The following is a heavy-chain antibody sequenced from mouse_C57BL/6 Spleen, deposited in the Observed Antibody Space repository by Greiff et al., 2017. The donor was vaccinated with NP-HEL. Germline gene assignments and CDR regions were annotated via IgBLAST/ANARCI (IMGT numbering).Heavy chain of an antibody. CDR2: ISSGGSYT. Sequence: EVQVVESGGDLVKPGGSLKLSCAASGFTFSSYGMSWVRQTPDKRLEWVATISSGGSYTYYPDSVKGRFTISRDNAKNTLYLQMSSLKSEDTAMYYCARLNYYGSSYDFDYWGQGTTLTVSS. V-gene: IGHV5-6*01. J-gene: IGHJ2*01. D-gene: IGHD1-1*01. CDR3: ARLNYYGSSYDFDY. CDR1: GFTFSSYG.